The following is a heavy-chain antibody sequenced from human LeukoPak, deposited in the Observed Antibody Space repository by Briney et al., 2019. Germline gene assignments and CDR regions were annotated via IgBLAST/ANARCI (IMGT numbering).Heavy chain of an antibody. CDR2: ISGSGGST. D-gene: IGHD3-10*01. J-gene: IGHJ4*02. V-gene: IGHV3-23*01. CDR1: GFTFSSYA. Sequence: GGSLRLSCAASGFTFSSYAVSWVRQAPGKGLEWVSAISGSGGSTYYADSVKGRFTISRDNSKNTLYLQMNSLRAEDTAVYYCARDSSGQEGYYFDYWGQGTLVTVSS. CDR3: ARDSSGQEGYYFDY.